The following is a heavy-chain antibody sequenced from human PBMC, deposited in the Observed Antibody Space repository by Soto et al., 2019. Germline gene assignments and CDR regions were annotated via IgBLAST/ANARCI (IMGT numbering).Heavy chain of an antibody. J-gene: IGHJ5*02. D-gene: IGHD3-9*01. V-gene: IGHV4-30-4*01. CDR1: GGSISSTNW. CDR2: IYYSGST. CDR3: ARGDAYYDILTGYLDP. Sequence: SETLSLTCVVSGGSISSTNWWTWVRQTPGKGLEWIGYIYYSGSTYYNPSLKSRVTISVDTSKNQFSLKLGSVTAADTAVYYCARGDAYYDILTGYLDPWGQGTLVTVSS.